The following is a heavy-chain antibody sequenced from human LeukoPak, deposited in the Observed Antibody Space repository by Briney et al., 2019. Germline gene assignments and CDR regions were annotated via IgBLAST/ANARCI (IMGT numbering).Heavy chain of an antibody. Sequence: SETLSLTCTVSGGSISSSSYYWGWIRQPPGKGLEWIGSIYYSGSTYYNPSLKSRVTISVDTSKNQFSLELSSVTAADTAVYYCARLSIAARILDYWGQGTLVTVSS. J-gene: IGHJ4*02. D-gene: IGHD6-6*01. CDR2: IYYSGST. CDR3: ARLSIAARILDY. CDR1: GGSISSSSYY. V-gene: IGHV4-39*01.